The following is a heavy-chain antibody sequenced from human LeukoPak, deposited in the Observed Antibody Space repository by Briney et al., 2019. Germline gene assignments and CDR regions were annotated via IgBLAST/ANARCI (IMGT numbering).Heavy chain of an antibody. J-gene: IGHJ4*02. Sequence: SETLSLTCSVSGGSVSSYYWSWIRQPPGKGLEWIGYIYYSGSTNYNPSLKSRVTISVDTSKNQFSLKLSSVTAADTAVYYCATKLSSGWYYFDYWGQGTLVTVSS. CDR1: GGSVSSYY. D-gene: IGHD6-19*01. CDR3: ATKLSSGWYYFDY. CDR2: IYYSGST. V-gene: IGHV4-59*02.